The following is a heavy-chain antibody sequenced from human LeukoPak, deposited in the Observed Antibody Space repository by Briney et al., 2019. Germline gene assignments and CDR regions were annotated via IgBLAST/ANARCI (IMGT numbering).Heavy chain of an antibody. D-gene: IGHD6-19*01. Sequence: GGSLRLSCAVSGFTLTTYSMHWVRQAPGKGLEWVSAISGSGGSTYYADSVKGRFTISRDNSKNTLYLQMNSLRAEDTAVYYCAKDVRGWYHDAFDIWGQGTMVTVSS. CDR1: GFTLTTYS. CDR3: AKDVRGWYHDAFDI. J-gene: IGHJ3*02. CDR2: ISGSGGST. V-gene: IGHV3-23*01.